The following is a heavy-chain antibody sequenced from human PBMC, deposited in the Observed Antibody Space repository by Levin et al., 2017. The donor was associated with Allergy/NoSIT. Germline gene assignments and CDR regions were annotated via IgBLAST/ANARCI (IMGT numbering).Heavy chain of an antibody. CDR1: GYTPTDYY. CDR3: ARGKHARPFDY. J-gene: IGHJ4*02. V-gene: IGHV1-2*02. Sequence: ASVKVSCKASGYTPTDYYMHWVRQAPGQGPEWMGWINPQSGGTYYAQKFQGRVTMTWDTSISTGYMELSRLRSDDTAMFYCARGKHARPFDYWGQGTLVTVSS. CDR2: INPQSGGT.